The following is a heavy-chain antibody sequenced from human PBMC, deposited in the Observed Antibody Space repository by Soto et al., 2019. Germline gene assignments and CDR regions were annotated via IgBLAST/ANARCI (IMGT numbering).Heavy chain of an antibody. CDR3: AKDLKASGGHSGTLNYYYGIDV. Sequence: QVQLVESGGGVVQPGRSLRLSCASSGFSFSTHGMQWVRQAPGKGLEWVAIISYDGFIKYSADDVKGRFTISRDNSKHTLFLQMDRPRAEDSAVYYCAKDLKASGGHSGTLNYYYGIDVWGQGTTVIVSS. D-gene: IGHD3-10*01. V-gene: IGHV3-30*18. CDR2: ISYDGFIK. J-gene: IGHJ6*02. CDR1: GFSFSTHG.